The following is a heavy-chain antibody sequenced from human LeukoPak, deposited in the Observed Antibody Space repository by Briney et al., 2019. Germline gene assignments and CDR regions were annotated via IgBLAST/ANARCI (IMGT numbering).Heavy chain of an antibody. CDR3: ARANSRVALDY. J-gene: IGHJ4*02. CDR2: IYYSGST. CDR1: GGSISSGGYC. D-gene: IGHD4-23*01. V-gene: IGHV4-31*03. Sequence: TSETLSLTCTVSGGSISSGGYCWSWIRQHPGKGLEWIGYIYYSGSTYYNPSLKSRVTISVDTSKNQFSLKLSSVTAADTAVYYCARANSRVALDYWGQGTLVTVSS.